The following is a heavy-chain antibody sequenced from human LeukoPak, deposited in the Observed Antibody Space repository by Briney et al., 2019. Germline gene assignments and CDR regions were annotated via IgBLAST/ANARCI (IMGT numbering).Heavy chain of an antibody. CDR1: GFTFGSYA. CDR3: AKLRKEGVLTYYYDSSGYNFDY. D-gene: IGHD3-22*01. Sequence: GGSLRLSCAASGFTFGSYAMSWVRQAPGKGLEWVSAISGSGGSTYYADSVKGRFTISRDNSKNTLYLQMNSLRAEDTAVYYCAKLRKEGVLTYYYDSSGYNFDYWGQGTLVTVSS. CDR2: ISGSGGST. V-gene: IGHV3-23*01. J-gene: IGHJ4*02.